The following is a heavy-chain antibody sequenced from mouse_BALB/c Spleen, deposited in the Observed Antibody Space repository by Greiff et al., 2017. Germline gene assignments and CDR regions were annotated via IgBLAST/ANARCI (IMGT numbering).Heavy chain of an antibody. CDR2: ISSGSSTI. CDR3: ARRNYGSSDAMDY. D-gene: IGHD1-1*01. CDR1: GFTFSSFG. Sequence: EVQLQESGGGLVQPGGSRKLSCAASGFTFSSFGMHWVRQAPEKGLEWVAYISSGSSTIYYADTVKGRFTISRDNPKNTLFLQMTSLRSEDTAMYYCARRNYGSSDAMDYWGQGTSVTVSS. J-gene: IGHJ4*01. V-gene: IGHV5-17*02.